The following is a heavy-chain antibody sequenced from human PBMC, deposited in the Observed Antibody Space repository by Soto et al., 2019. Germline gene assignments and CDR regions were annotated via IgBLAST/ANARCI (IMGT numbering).Heavy chain of an antibody. D-gene: IGHD3-3*01. CDR2: IYYTGST. Sequence: SETLSLTCSVSGGYVHSYYWSWVRQSPGRGLEWIASIYYTGSTKYNPSLKSRATISLDTSKNEVYLKMTSVTAADTAVYYCARARVRGLSPDYDFWGQGTQVTVSS. CDR1: GGYVHSYY. V-gene: IGHV4-59*02. J-gene: IGHJ4*02. CDR3: ARARVRGLSPDYDF.